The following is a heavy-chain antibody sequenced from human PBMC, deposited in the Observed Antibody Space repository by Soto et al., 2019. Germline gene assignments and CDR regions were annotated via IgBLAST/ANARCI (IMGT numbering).Heavy chain of an antibody. D-gene: IGHD5-18*01. CDR1: GFTFSSYA. J-gene: IGHJ2*01. Sequence: QVQLVESGGGVVQPGRSLRLSCAASGFTFSSYAMHWVRQAPGKGLEWVAVISDDGSNKYYADSVKGRFTISRDDSKNTLDLQMNSLRAEDTAVYYCARDPLWGTAMVLWYFDLWGRGTLVTVSS. CDR3: ARDPLWGTAMVLWYFDL. CDR2: ISDDGSNK. V-gene: IGHV3-30-3*01.